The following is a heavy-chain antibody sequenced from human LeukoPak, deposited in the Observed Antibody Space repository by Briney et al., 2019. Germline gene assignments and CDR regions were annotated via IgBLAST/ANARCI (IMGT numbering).Heavy chain of an antibody. CDR2: IRFDESNK. CDR3: ARLQTVATIGQWLDY. V-gene: IGHV3-30*02. CDR1: GFTFSAYG. J-gene: IGHJ4*02. D-gene: IGHD5-12*01. Sequence: AGGSLRLSCATSGFTFSAYGMHWVRQAPGKGLEWVAFIRFDESNKYYADSVKGRFTVSRDNSKNTLYLQMNSLRAEDTAVYYCARLQTVATIGQWLDYWGQGTLVTVSS.